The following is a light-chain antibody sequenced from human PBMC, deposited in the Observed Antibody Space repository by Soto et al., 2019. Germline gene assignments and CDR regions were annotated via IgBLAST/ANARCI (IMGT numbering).Light chain of an antibody. CDR2: EVS. Sequence: QSVLTQPASVSGSPEQSITISCTGTSSDVGGYNYVSWYQQHPGKVPKLMIFEVSNRPSGVSNRFSGSKSGNTASLTISGLQAEDEADYYCSSYTTSRTLVFGPGTKLTVL. CDR1: SSDVGGYNY. V-gene: IGLV2-14*01. CDR3: SSYTTSRTLV. J-gene: IGLJ1*01.